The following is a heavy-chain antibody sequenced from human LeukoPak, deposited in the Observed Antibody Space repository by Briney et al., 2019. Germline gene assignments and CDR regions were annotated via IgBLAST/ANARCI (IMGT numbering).Heavy chain of an antibody. CDR3: ATLGGYHFDY. Sequence: SETLSLTCTVSGGSISSGGYYWSWIRQPPGKGLEWIGYIYHSGSTYYNPSLKSRVTISVDRSKNQFSLKLSSVTAADTVVYYCATLGGYHFDYWGQGTLVTVSS. CDR2: IYHSGST. V-gene: IGHV4-30-2*01. CDR1: GGSISSGGYY. J-gene: IGHJ4*02. D-gene: IGHD6-19*01.